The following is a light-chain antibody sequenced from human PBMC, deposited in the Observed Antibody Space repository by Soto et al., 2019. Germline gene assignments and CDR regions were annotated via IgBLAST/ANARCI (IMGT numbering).Light chain of an antibody. CDR2: AVN. CDR1: SRGVCAYNF. CDR3: ISYTSSRNGV. V-gene: IGLV2-14*01. Sequence: QSARTQPDSVSGSHGQPVTISCTGTSRGVCAYNFVSWSQQHTGTAPKVLIYAVNNRPPGVSDRFSGSKSSNPASLTISGLQAEDEASYDCISYTSSRNGVFGGGTELTVL. J-gene: IGLJ2*01.